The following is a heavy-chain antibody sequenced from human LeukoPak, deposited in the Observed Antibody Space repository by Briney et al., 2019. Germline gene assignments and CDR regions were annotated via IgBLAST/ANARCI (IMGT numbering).Heavy chain of an antibody. V-gene: IGHV4-4*07. Sequence: PSETLSLTCTVSGGSINNYYWSWIRQSAGKGLEWIGRIYSGGNTNYNPSLKSRVTMSVDTSKNQFSLKLISVTAADTAVYYCARASGGIQLWDYWGQGTLVTVSS. J-gene: IGHJ4*02. D-gene: IGHD5-18*01. CDR2: IYSGGNT. CDR3: ARASGGIQLWDY. CDR1: GGSINNYY.